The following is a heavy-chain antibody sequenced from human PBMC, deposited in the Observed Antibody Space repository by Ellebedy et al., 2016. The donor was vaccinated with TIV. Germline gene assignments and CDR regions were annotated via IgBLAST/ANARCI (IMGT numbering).Heavy chain of an antibody. CDR2: IYYSGST. V-gene: IGHV4-30-4*01. Sequence: MPSETLSLTCTVSGGAISDNSYYRSWIRQHPGQGLEWIGYIYYSGSTYYNPSLKSRVTISVDTSKNQFSLKLSSVTAADTAVFYCAREISYYYGMDVWGQGTTVTVSS. CDR3: AREISYYYGMDV. D-gene: IGHD3-3*01. J-gene: IGHJ6*02. CDR1: GGAISDNSYY.